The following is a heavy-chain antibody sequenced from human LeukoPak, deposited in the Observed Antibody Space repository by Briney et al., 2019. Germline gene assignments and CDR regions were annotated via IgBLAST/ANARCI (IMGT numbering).Heavy chain of an antibody. D-gene: IGHD5-12*01. V-gene: IGHV3-23*01. CDR1: GFTFSSYA. CDR2: ISGSGDST. CDR3: AGVGYSGYDYDY. J-gene: IGHJ4*02. Sequence: PGGSLRLSCEASGFTFSSYAMSWVRQAPGKGLEWVSVISGSGDSTYYADSVEGRRTISRDNSKDALYLQMNSLRTEDTAVYYCAGVGYSGYDYDYWGQGTLVTVSS.